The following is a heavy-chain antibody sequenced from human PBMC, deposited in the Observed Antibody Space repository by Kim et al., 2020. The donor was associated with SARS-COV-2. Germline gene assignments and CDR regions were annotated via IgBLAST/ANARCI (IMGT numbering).Heavy chain of an antibody. CDR1: GFTFDDYA. J-gene: IGHJ6*02. CDR3: ASLGGYCSGGSCYSQYYYYGMDV. D-gene: IGHD2-15*01. Sequence: GGSLRLSCAASGFTFDDYAMHWVRQAPGKGLEWVSGISWNSGSIGYADSVKGRFTISRDNAKNSLYLQMNSLRAEDTALYYCASLGGYCSGGSCYSQYYYYGMDVWGQGTTVNVSS. V-gene: IGHV3-9*01. CDR2: ISWNSGSI.